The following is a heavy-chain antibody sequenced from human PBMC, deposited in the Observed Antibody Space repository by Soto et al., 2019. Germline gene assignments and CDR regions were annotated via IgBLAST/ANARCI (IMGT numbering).Heavy chain of an antibody. Sequence: ASVKVSCKASGGAFDNFIMNWVRQTPGRGLEWMGGIVPMLGTPTYAEKFKGRVTISATGSTSTMYMEVTSLRSEDTAIYYCARNGTYSSSLSQYSGMDVWGQGTTVTVSS. CDR1: GGAFDNFI. CDR2: IVPMLGTP. J-gene: IGHJ6*02. D-gene: IGHD1-26*01. V-gene: IGHV1-69*13. CDR3: ARNGTYSSSLSQYSGMDV.